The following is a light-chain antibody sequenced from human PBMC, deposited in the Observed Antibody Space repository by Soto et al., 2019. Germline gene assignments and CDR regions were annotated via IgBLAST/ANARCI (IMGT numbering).Light chain of an antibody. V-gene: IGKV1-39*01. J-gene: IGKJ1*01. CDR3: QQSYRTTRT. Sequence: DIQMTQSPSSLSASVGDRVTITCRASQSITTSLNWYQHKPGKAPKLLIHDASSLDSGVPSRFSGSGSGTDFTLSISSLQPEDFANYYCQQSYRTTRTFGQGTKVDIK. CDR2: DAS. CDR1: QSITTS.